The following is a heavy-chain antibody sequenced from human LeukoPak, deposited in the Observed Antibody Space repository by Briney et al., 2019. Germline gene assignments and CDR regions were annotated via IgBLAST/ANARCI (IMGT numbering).Heavy chain of an antibody. J-gene: IGHJ4*02. Sequence: GGSLRLSCAASGFTFTDYAMSWVRQAPGKGLEWVSYISSSGSTIYYADSVKGRFTISRDNANNSLYLQMNSLRAEDTAVYYCARDVVTATTDYWGQGTLVTVSS. CDR3: ARDVVTATTDY. CDR1: GFTFTDYA. D-gene: IGHD2-21*02. CDR2: ISSSGSTI. V-gene: IGHV3-11*01.